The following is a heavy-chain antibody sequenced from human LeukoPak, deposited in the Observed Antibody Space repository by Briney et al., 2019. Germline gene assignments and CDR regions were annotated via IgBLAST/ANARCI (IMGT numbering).Heavy chain of an antibody. CDR1: GYTFTGYC. Sequence: GASVKVSCKASGYTFTGYCIHWVRQAPGQGLEWMGWINPNSGGTNYAQNFQGRVTMTRDTSISTAYMELSRLRSDDTAVYYCARVISGSLYYWGQGTLVTVSS. V-gene: IGHV1-2*02. D-gene: IGHD1-26*01. CDR2: INPNSGGT. J-gene: IGHJ4*02. CDR3: ARVISGSLYY.